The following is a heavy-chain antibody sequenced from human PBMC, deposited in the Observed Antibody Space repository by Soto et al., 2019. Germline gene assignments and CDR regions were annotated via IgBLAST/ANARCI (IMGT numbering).Heavy chain of an antibody. V-gene: IGHV1-3*04. Sequence: QVQLVQSGAEVKKPGASVKISCKASGYAFTYYPIHWVRQAPGQRLEWVGWINIGNGNTEYSQKFQGRVTITTDTAASPTYMVLRSLTSEDTAVYFCAREPLCGGKCYDIYFDPWGQGTLVTVSS. J-gene: IGHJ5*02. CDR3: AREPLCGGKCYDIYFDP. CDR2: INIGNGNT. CDR1: GYAFTYYP. D-gene: IGHD3-9*01.